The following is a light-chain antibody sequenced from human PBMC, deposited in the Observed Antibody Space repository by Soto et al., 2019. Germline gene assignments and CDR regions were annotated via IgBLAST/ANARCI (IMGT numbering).Light chain of an antibody. J-gene: IGLJ2*01. V-gene: IGLV2-8*01. CDR3: SSYAGSNKFL. CDR2: DVS. Sequence: QSALTQPPSASGSPGQSVTISCTGTSSDVGGYNYVSWYQQHPGKAPKLMIYDVSKRPSGVPDRFSGSKSGNTASLTVSGLQAEDEADYYCSSYAGSNKFLFGGGTKLTVL. CDR1: SSDVGGYNY.